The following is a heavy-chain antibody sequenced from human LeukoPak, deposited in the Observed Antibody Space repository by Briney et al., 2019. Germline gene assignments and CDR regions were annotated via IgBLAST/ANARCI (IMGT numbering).Heavy chain of an antibody. V-gene: IGHV4-34*01. D-gene: IGHD3-16*02. CDR1: GGSFSGYY. CDR3: ARAGYDYVWGSYRQHAFDI. J-gene: IGHJ3*02. Sequence: SGTLSLTCAVYGGSFSGYYWSWIRQPPGKGLEWIGEINHSGSTNYNPSLKSRVTISVDTSKNQFSLKLSSVTAADTAVYYCARAGYDYVWGSYRQHAFDIWGQGTMVTVSS. CDR2: INHSGST.